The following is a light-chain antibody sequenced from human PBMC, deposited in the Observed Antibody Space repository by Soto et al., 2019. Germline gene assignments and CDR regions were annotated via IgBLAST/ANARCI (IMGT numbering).Light chain of an antibody. CDR2: DAS. J-gene: IGKJ5*01. CDR3: QQYETLPIT. V-gene: IGKV1-33*01. Sequence: DIQTTQSPSSLSASVEDRATMTFQASQVIKKYLNWYQQKPGKAPKLLIFDASILETGVPSKFSGSGSGTDFTFTISSLQPEDIETYYCQQYETLPITFGQGTRLEIK. CDR1: QVIKKY.